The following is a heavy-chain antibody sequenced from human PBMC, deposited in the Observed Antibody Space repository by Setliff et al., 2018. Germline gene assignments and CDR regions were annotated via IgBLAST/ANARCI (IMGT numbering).Heavy chain of an antibody. CDR1: GYTFTSYA. J-gene: IGHJ4*02. V-gene: IGHV1-8*02. D-gene: IGHD5-18*01. CDR2: MNPNSGNT. Sequence: ASVKVSCKASGYTFTSYAMNWVRQATGRGLEWMGWMNPNSGNTGYAQKFQGRVTMTRNTSISTAYMELSSLRSEDTAVYYCARRVGSVGIQLPDYWGQGTLVTVSS. CDR3: ARRVGSVGIQLPDY.